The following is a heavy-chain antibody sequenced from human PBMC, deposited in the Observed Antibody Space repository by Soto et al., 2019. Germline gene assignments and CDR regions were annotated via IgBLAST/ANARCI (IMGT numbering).Heavy chain of an antibody. CDR3: ARDLAVAVGYFDL. D-gene: IGHD6-19*01. CDR1: GFTFSSYA. J-gene: IGHJ2*01. V-gene: IGHV3-21*05. Sequence: VQLVESGGGVVQPGRSLRLSCAASGFTFSSYAMHWIRQAPGKGLEWVSYISSSSSYTNYADSVKGRFTIPRDNAKNSLYLQMNSLRAEDTAVYYCARDLAVAVGYFDLWGRGTLVTVSS. CDR2: ISSSSSYT.